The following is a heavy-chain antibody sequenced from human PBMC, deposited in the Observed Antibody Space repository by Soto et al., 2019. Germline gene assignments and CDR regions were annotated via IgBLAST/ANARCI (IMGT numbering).Heavy chain of an antibody. V-gene: IGHV3-9*01. CDR2: ISWNSGSI. D-gene: IGHD3-3*01. CDR1: GVTFDDYA. CDR3: ALLRFLEWSHRAFDI. Sequence: GGSLRLSCAASGVTFDDYAMHWVRQAPGKGLEWVSGISWNSGSIGYADSVKGRFTISRDNAKNSLYLQMNSLRAEDTALYYCALLRFLEWSHRAFDIWGQGTMVTV. J-gene: IGHJ3*02.